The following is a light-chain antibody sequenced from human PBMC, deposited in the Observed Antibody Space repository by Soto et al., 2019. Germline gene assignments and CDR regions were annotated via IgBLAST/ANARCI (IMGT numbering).Light chain of an antibody. Sequence: DIQMTQSPSSLSASVGDRVTITCRASQGIRNDLAWYQQKPGKAPKRLIYVASSLQSGVPSRFSGSGSGTEFTLTISSLQPEDFATYYCHQRQSWPRTFGQGTKVDIK. CDR2: VAS. CDR1: QGIRND. CDR3: HQRQSWPRT. J-gene: IGKJ1*01. V-gene: IGKV1-17*01.